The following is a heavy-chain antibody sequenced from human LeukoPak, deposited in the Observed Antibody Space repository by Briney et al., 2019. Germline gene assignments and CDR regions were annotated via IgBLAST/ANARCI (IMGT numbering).Heavy chain of an antibody. Sequence: SQTLSLTCTVSGGSISSGSYYWSWIRQPAGKGLEWIGRIYTSGSTNYNPSLKSRVTISVDTSKNQFSLMLTSVTAADTAVYYCARQVSDYFYYYIDVWGEGTTVIVSS. CDR2: IYTSGST. CDR3: ARQVSDYFYYYIDV. J-gene: IGHJ6*03. V-gene: IGHV4-61*02. CDR1: GGSISSGSYY.